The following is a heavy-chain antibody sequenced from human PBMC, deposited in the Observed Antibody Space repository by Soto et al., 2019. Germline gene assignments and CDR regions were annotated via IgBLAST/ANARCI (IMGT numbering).Heavy chain of an antibody. J-gene: IGHJ4*02. Sequence: GASVKVSCEASGYSFTSYDINWVRQATGQGLEWMGWMNPNSGNTGYAQNFQGRVTITRNNSTSTAYMELRSLRSDDTAVYYCARTTGYSSSSGFYYWGQGTLVTVSS. D-gene: IGHD6-6*01. V-gene: IGHV1-8*01. CDR2: MNPNSGNT. CDR3: ARTTGYSSSSGFYY. CDR1: GYSFTSYD.